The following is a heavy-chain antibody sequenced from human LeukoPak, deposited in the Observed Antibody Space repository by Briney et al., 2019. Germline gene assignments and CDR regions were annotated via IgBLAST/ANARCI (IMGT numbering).Heavy chain of an antibody. Sequence: GGFLRLSCAASGFTFSSYAMTWVRQAPGKGLEWASGISGSGGTTYYADSVKGRFTISRDNSKNTLYLQMNSLRAEDTAVYYCAKGLEYSRSHGMDVWGQGTTVTVSS. D-gene: IGHD6-6*01. CDR1: GFTFSSYA. CDR3: AKGLEYSRSHGMDV. J-gene: IGHJ6*02. CDR2: ISGSGGTT. V-gene: IGHV3-23*01.